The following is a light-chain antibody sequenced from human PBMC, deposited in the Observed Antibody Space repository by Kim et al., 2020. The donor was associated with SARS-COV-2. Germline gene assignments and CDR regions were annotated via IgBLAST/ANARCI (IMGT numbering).Light chain of an antibody. Sequence: YSPGGRATLPCRASQNVTRNCLAWPQHKPGQAPRLLMYGASSRATGIPDRFSGSGSGTDFTLTITRLEPEDFAVYYCQQYGDLITFGQGTRLEIK. V-gene: IGKV3-20*01. J-gene: IGKJ5*01. CDR2: GAS. CDR3: QQYGDLIT. CDR1: QNVTRNC.